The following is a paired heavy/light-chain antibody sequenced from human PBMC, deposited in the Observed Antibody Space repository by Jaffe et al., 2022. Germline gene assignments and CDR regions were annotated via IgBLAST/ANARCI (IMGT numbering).Heavy chain of an antibody. J-gene: IGHJ6*03. CDR2: IKSKTDGGTT. CDR1: GFTFSNAW. D-gene: IGHD3-3*01. CDR3: TTDRHYDFWSGGYYYYYMDV. Sequence: EVQLVESGGGLVKPGGSLRLSCAASGFTFSNAWMSWVRQAPGKGLEWVGRIKSKTDGGTTDYAAPVKGRFTISRDDSKNTLYLQMNSLKTEDTAVYYCTTDRHYDFWSGGYYYYYMDVWGKGTTVTVSS. V-gene: IGHV3-15*01.
Light chain of an antibody. CDR2: EAT. V-gene: IGKV5-2*01. Sequence: ETTLTQSPAFMSATPGDKVNISCKASQDIDDDMNWYQQKPGEAAIFIIQEATTLVPGIPPRFSGSGYGTDFTLTINNIESEDAAYYFCLQHDNFPPTFGQGTKVEIK. CDR3: LQHDNFPPT. J-gene: IGKJ1*01. CDR1: QDIDDD.